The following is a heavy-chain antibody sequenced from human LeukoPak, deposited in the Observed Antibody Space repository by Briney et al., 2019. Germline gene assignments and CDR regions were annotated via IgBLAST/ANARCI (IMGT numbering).Heavy chain of an antibody. V-gene: IGHV3-21*01. CDR1: GFTFSSYS. D-gene: IGHD2-15*01. CDR3: AREYCSGGGCPILY. Sequence: PGGSLRLSCAASGFTFSSYSMNWVRQAPGKGLEWVSSISTSSTYIYYADSLKGRFTISRDNAKNSLYLQMNSLRAEDTAVYYRAREYCSGGGCPILYWGQGTLVTVSS. J-gene: IGHJ4*02. CDR2: ISTSSTYI.